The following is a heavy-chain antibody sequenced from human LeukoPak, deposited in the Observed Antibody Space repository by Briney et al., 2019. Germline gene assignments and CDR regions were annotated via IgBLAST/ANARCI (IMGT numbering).Heavy chain of an antibody. CDR2: IYYSAST. CDR1: GGSISSNSFY. V-gene: IGHV4-39*01. D-gene: IGHD3-22*01. CDR3: ARHPYYYDSSGYYRYYYYMHV. J-gene: IGHJ6*03. Sequence: SETLSLTCTVSGGSISSNSFYWGWIRQPPRKGLEWVGSIYYSASTYYNPSLKSRDTISVDTCKIQFSLNLSSVTAADTTVYYCARHPYYYDSSGYYRYYYYMHVWGKETTATVSS.